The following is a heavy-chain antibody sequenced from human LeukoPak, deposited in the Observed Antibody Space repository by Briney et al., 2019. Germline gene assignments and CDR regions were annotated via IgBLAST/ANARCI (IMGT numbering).Heavy chain of an antibody. CDR2: IYTSGST. D-gene: IGHD6-19*01. J-gene: IGHJ5*02. V-gene: IGHV4-61*02. Sequence: NSSETLSLTCTVSGGSISSGSYYWSWIRQPAGKGLEWIGRIYTSGSTNYNPSLKSRVTISVDTSKNQFSLKLSSVTAADTAVYDCARDQSSSGWNNWFDPWGQGTLVTVSS. CDR1: GGSISSGSYY. CDR3: ARDQSSSGWNNWFDP.